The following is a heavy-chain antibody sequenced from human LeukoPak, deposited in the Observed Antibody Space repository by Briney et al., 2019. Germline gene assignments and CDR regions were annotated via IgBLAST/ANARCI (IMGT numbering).Heavy chain of an antibody. V-gene: IGHV3-74*01. CDR3: ARGRYYYGSGSYIF. CDR1: GFTFSSYW. J-gene: IGHJ4*02. D-gene: IGHD3-10*01. CDR2: INSDGSST. Sequence: GGSLRLSCAASGFTFSSYWMHWVRHAPGKGLVWVSRINSDGSSTSYADSVKGRFTISRDNAKNTLSLQMNSLRAEDTAVYFCARGRYYYGSGSYIFWGQGTLVTVSS.